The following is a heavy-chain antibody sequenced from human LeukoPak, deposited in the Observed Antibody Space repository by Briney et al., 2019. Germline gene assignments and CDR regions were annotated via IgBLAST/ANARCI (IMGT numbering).Heavy chain of an antibody. D-gene: IGHD6-13*01. CDR3: ARVSSSSWYTDY. Sequence: GGSLRLSCAASGFTFSSYSMNWVRQAPGKGLEWVSSISSSSSYIYYADSVKGRFTISRDNAKNSLYLQMNSLRAEDTAVYYCARVSSSSWYTDYWGQGALVTVSS. J-gene: IGHJ4*02. CDR2: ISSSSSYI. CDR1: GFTFSSYS. V-gene: IGHV3-21*01.